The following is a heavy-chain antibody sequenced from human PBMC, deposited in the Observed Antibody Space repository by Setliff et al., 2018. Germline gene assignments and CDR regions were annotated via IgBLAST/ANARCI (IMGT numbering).Heavy chain of an antibody. D-gene: IGHD3-22*01. CDR3: ARDQGGDYYDSSGYTTPFDY. V-gene: IGHV1-18*01. CDR2: ISAYNGNT. CDR1: GYTFRNYA. Sequence: ASVKVSCKASGYTFRNYAFAWVRQAPGQGLEWVGWISAYNGNTNYAQRLQGRVTMTTDTSTSTAYMVLRSLRSDDTAVYYCARDQGGDYYDSSGYTTPFDYWGQGTLVTVSS. J-gene: IGHJ4*02.